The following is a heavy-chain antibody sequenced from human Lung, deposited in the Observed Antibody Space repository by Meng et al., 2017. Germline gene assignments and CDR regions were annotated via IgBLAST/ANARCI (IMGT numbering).Heavy chain of an antibody. V-gene: IGHV4-34*01. CDR1: GGSFSDYY. CDR3: ARGPTTMAHDFDY. J-gene: IGHJ4*02. CDR2: INHSGST. Sequence: HLQQGGRGLLTPAETLSLTCVASGGSFSDYYWSWIRQPPGKGLEWIGEINHSGSTNYNPSLESRATISVDTSQNNLSLKLSSVTAADSAVYYCARGPTTMAHDFDYWGQGTLVTVSS. D-gene: IGHD4-11*01.